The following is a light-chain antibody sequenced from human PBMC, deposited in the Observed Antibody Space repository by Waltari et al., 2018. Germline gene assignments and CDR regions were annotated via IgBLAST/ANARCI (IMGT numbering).Light chain of an antibody. J-gene: IGLJ3*02. CDR2: NVN. CDR3: CSYAGRSTGV. V-gene: IGLV2-11*01. CDR1: NFHVGGYNY. Sequence: QSALTQPRSVSGSPGQSVTIPFTGTNFHVGGYNYVSWYQQHPGKAPKPMIYNVNERLSGVPDRFSGSKSGNTASLTISGLQAEDEADYFCCSYAGRSTGVFGGGTKVTVL.